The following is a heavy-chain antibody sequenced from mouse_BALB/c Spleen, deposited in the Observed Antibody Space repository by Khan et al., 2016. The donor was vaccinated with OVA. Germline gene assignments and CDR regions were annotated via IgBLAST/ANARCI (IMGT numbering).Heavy chain of an antibody. V-gene: IGHV14-3*02. CDR2: IDPANGNT. CDR1: GFNIKDTY. D-gene: IGHD2-3*01. CDR3: ALIWDISDGYSGSPPDY. J-gene: IGHJ2*02. Sequence: VQLEQSGAELLKPGASVKLSCTASGFNIKDTYMHWVKQRPEQGLEWIGRIDPANGNTKYDQKFQGKATITADTSSNTAYLKLSSLTSEDTAVYYCALIWDISDGYSGSPPDYWVQGTSLTVSS.